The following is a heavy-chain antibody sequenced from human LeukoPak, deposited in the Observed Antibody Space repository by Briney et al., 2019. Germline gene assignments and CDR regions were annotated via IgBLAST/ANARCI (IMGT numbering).Heavy chain of an antibody. V-gene: IGHV1-18*01. Sequence: ASVKVSCKASGYSFTNYGISWVRQAPGQGLEWMGWISPYNGNTNYAQNLQGRVTMTTDTSTSTAYMELRSLRSDDTAVYYCARGASQWLPPSYFDYWGQGTRVTVSS. J-gene: IGHJ4*02. D-gene: IGHD3-22*01. CDR2: ISPYNGNT. CDR3: ARGASQWLPPSYFDY. CDR1: GYSFTNYG.